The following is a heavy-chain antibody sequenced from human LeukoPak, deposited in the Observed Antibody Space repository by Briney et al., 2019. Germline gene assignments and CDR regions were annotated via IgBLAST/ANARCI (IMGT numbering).Heavy chain of an antibody. CDR2: FDPEDGET. D-gene: IGHD2-8*01. Sequence: ASVQVSCKVSRYTLTELSMHWVRQAPGKGLEWMGGFDPEDGETIYAQKFQGRVTMTEDTSTDTAYMELSSLRSEDTAVYYCATMVDYYFDYWGQGTLVTVSS. CDR1: RYTLTELS. V-gene: IGHV1-24*01. CDR3: ATMVDYYFDY. J-gene: IGHJ4*02.